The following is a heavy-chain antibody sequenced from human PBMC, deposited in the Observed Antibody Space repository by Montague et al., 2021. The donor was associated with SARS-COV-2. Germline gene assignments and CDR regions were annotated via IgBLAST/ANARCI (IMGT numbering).Heavy chain of an antibody. CDR2: IYYSGST. V-gene: IGHV4-59*01. Sequence: SETLSLTCTVSGGSISSYYWSWIRRPPGKGLEWIGYIYYSGSTXXXPSXXXRVTISVDTSKKQFSLKLSSVTAADTAVYYCARAGRVRFLEYGMDVWGQGTTVTVSS. CDR1: GGSISSYY. J-gene: IGHJ6*02. CDR3: ARAGRVRFLEYGMDV. D-gene: IGHD3-3*01.